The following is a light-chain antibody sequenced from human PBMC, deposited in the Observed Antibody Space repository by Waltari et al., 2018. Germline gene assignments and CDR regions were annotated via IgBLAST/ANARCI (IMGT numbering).Light chain of an antibody. Sequence: QSALTQPASVSGSPGQSITITCTGSSADVGGYNLVSWYQHHPGQAPRLLIYGVNERPSGLPSRVSGSKSGNTASLTISGLQIEDEADYYCCSYGGVNTLGVLFGGGSKLTV. J-gene: IGLJ2*01. CDR1: SADVGGYNL. CDR3: CSYGGVNTLGVL. V-gene: IGLV2-23*02. CDR2: GVN.